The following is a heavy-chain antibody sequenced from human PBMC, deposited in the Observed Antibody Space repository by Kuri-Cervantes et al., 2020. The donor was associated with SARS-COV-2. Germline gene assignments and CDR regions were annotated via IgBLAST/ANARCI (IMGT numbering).Heavy chain of an antibody. J-gene: IGHJ4*01. Sequence: GSLRLSCTVSGGSISSSSYYWGWIRQPPGKGLEWIGSIYYSGSTYYNPSLKSRVTISVDTSKNQFSLNLTSVTAADTAVYYCAREDAGFDYWGQGSQVTVSS. CDR2: IYYSGST. V-gene: IGHV4-39*02. CDR1: GGSISSSSYY. CDR3: AREDAGFDY.